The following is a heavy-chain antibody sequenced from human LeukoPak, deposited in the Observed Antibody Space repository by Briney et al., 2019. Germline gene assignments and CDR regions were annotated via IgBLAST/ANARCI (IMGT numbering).Heavy chain of an antibody. CDR1: GDSISSDSISSYY. CDR3: VRSIAVAGKEFDS. J-gene: IGHJ4*02. D-gene: IGHD6-13*01. CDR2: IYPSGST. Sequence: PSGTLSLTCTVSGDSISSDSISSYYWSWIRQPAGKGLEWIGRIYPSGSTECNPSLKSRVTMSIDTSKNQFSLKLSSVTAADTAVYYCVRSIAVAGKEFDSWGRGTLVTVSS. V-gene: IGHV4-61*02.